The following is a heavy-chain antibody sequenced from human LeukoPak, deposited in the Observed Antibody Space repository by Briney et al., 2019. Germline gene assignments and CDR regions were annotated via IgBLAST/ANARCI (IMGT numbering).Heavy chain of an antibody. CDR2: ISYNGST. CDR3: ARKQRFCSSSTCRYVGIDY. D-gene: IGHD2-2*01. CDR1: GGSVSRSSYY. J-gene: IGHJ4*02. Sequence: SETLSLTCSVSGGSVSRSSYYWGWIRQPPGKGLEWIGSISYNGSTDYNPSLKSRVSISVDTSKNQFSLRLSSVTAADTAVYYCARKQRFCSSSTCRYVGIDYWGQGTLVTVTS. V-gene: IGHV4-39*01.